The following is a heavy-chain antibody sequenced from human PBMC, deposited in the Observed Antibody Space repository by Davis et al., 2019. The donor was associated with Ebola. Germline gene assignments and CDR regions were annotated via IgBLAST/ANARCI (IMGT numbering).Heavy chain of an antibody. D-gene: IGHD2-2*01. CDR2: ILPIFGTP. V-gene: IGHV1-69*06. CDR1: GGTFSSYA. Sequence: SVKVSCKASGGTFSSYAISWVRQAPGQGLEWMGVILPIFGTPNYAQKFQGRVTITAHKSTSTAYMELSSLRSEDTAVYYCARDLDVLVPAAMARVSGWFDPWGQGTLVTVSS. J-gene: IGHJ5*02. CDR3: ARDLDVLVPAAMARVSGWFDP.